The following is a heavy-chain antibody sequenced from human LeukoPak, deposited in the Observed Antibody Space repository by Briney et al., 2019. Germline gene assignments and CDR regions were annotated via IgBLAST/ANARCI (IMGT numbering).Heavy chain of an antibody. Sequence: GGSLRLSCAASGFTFSDYYMSWIRQAPGKGLEWVSAISGSGGSTYYADSVKGRFTISRDNSKNTLYLQMNSLRAEDTAVYYCAKEILLYYYGSGSYFDYWGQGTLVTVSS. CDR3: AKEILLYYYGSGSYFDY. J-gene: IGHJ4*02. CDR1: GFTFSDYY. V-gene: IGHV3-23*01. CDR2: ISGSGGST. D-gene: IGHD3-10*01.